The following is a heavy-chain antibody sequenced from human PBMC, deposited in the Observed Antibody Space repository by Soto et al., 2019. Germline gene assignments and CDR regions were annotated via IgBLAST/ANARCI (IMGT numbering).Heavy chain of an antibody. CDR3: ARAVLHYDFWSGPPYSYYGMDV. Sequence: SETLSLTCAVSGGSISSGGYSWSWIRQPPGKGLEWIGYIYHSGSTYYNPSLKSRVTISVDRSKNQFSLKLSSVTAADTAVYYCARAVLHYDFWSGPPYSYYGMDVWGQGTTVTVSS. D-gene: IGHD3-3*01. J-gene: IGHJ6*02. V-gene: IGHV4-30-2*01. CDR1: GGSISSGGYS. CDR2: IYHSGST.